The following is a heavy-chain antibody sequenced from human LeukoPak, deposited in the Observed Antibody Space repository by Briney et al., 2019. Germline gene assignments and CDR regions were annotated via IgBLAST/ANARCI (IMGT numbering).Heavy chain of an antibody. V-gene: IGHV3-23*01. CDR3: AKQLGYCSDGSCYFPY. CDR2: ITTGGPNT. CDR1: GFTFSSYT. J-gene: IGHJ4*02. Sequence: SGGSLRLSCTASGFTFSSYTMSWVRQAPGKGLKWVSTITTGGPNTYYADSVKGRFTISRDNSKSTLCLQMNSLRAEDTAVYYCAKQLGYCSDGSCYFPYWGQGTLVTVSS. D-gene: IGHD2-15*01.